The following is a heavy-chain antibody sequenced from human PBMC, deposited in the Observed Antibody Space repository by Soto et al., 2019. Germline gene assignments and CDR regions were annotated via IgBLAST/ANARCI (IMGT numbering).Heavy chain of an antibody. V-gene: IGHV3-53*01. J-gene: IGHJ1*01. Sequence: EVQLVESGGGLIQPGGSLRLSCAASGFTVSSNYMSWVRQAPGKGLEWVSVISSGGSTYYGDSGKGRLTISRDNSKNTLYLQMNSLSAEDTAVYYCARDRVESGYPEYFQHWGQGTLVTVSS. CDR2: ISSGGST. CDR1: GFTVSSNY. D-gene: IGHD3-22*01. CDR3: ARDRVESGYPEYFQH.